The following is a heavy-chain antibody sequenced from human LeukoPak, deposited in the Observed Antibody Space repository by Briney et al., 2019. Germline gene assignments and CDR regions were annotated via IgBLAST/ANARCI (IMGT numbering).Heavy chain of an antibody. V-gene: IGHV3-21*01. CDR2: ISGSNNYI. J-gene: IGHJ4*02. D-gene: IGHD3-22*01. CDR1: DFTFSSYT. CDR3: ARDYDSSGYFDY. Sequence: PGGSLRLSCAASDFTFSSYTMNWVRQAPGKGLEWVSFISGSNNYIYYADSVKGRFTISRDNAKNSLYLQMNSLRAEDTAIYYCARDYDSSGYFDYWGQGTLVTVSS.